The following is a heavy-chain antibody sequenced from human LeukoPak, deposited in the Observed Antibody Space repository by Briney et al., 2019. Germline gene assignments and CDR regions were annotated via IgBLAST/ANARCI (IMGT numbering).Heavy chain of an antibody. V-gene: IGHV3-48*02. CDR1: GFTCSSYS. Sequence: GGTLRRYCAASGFTCSSYSMNWVRQAPGKGLKWVSYISSSSSTIDNADSVKGRFTISRDNSKNSLYLQMNSLRDEDTAVYYCARSTRYGDYARNAFDIWGQGTMVTVSS. CDR3: ARSTRYGDYARNAFDI. CDR2: ISSSSSTI. D-gene: IGHD4-17*01. J-gene: IGHJ3*02.